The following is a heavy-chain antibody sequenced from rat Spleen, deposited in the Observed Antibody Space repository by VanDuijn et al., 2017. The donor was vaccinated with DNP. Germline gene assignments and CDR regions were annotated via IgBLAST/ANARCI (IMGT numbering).Heavy chain of an antibody. CDR2: ISYEGGTS. D-gene: IGHD4-3*01. Sequence: EVQLVESGGGLVQPGRSLKLSCAASGFTFSDYYMAWVRQAPKKGLEWVASISYEGGTSYYGDSVKGRFTISRDNAKSTLYLQMNSLRSEDMATYYCIRWNSGHFDYWGQGVMVTVSS. CDR3: IRWNSGHFDY. J-gene: IGHJ2*01. CDR1: GFTFSDYY. V-gene: IGHV5-22*01.